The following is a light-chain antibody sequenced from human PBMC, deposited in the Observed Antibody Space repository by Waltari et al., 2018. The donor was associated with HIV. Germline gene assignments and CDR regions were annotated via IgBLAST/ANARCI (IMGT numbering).Light chain of an antibody. CDR1: AFPSRY. V-gene: IGLV3-25*03. CDR2: QDH. CDR3: QTTDTNGVVV. Sequence: SSALTQPPSVSVSTGQTATITCSGEAFPSRYAHWYHPRAGQAPFLVIYQDHKRPSGIPDRFSGSSSGTVLTLTISGVQTEDEGDYYCQTTDTNGVVVFGGGTKVTVL. J-gene: IGLJ2*01.